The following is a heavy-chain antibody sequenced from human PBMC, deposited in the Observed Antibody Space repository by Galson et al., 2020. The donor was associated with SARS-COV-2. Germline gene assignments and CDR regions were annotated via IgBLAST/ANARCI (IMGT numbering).Heavy chain of an antibody. J-gene: IGHJ4*02. V-gene: IGHV4-38-2*02. Sequence: SETLSLTCTVSPYSINNGYYWGWIRQPPGKGLEWIGTIYHSGNTYYNTSLKSRVTISADTSKNQLSLKLSSVTAADTAVYYCASPMIAFGEVMITHLDYWGQGTLVTVSS. CDR1: PYSINNGYY. CDR3: ASPMIAFGEVMITHLDY. D-gene: IGHD3-16*01. CDR2: IYHSGNT.